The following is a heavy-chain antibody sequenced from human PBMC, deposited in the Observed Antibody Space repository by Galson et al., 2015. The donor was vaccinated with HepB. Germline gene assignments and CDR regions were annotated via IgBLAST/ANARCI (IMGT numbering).Heavy chain of an antibody. D-gene: IGHD6-6*01. J-gene: IGHJ5*02. CDR2: ISYDGSNK. CDR3: AGSVAASGGIYDWFDP. CDR1: GFSFSNYA. Sequence: SLRLSCAASGFSFSNYAMHWVRQAPGKGLEWVAVISYDGSNKYYADSVKGRFTISRDNSKNKLYVQMNSLRPADTAVYYCAGSVAASGGIYDWFDPWGQGTLVTVSS. V-gene: IGHV3-30*04.